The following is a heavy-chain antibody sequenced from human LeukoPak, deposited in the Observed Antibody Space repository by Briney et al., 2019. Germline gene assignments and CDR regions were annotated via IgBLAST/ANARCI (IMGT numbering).Heavy chain of an antibody. Sequence: SETLSLTCTDSGGSISSSSYYWGWIRQPPGKGLEWIGSIYYSGSTYYNPSLKSRVTISVDTSKNQFSLKLSSVTAADTAAYYCARRSSGSYSHWGQGTLVTVSS. CDR3: ARRSSGSYSH. J-gene: IGHJ4*02. V-gene: IGHV4-39*01. D-gene: IGHD1-26*01. CDR1: GGSISSSSYY. CDR2: IYYSGST.